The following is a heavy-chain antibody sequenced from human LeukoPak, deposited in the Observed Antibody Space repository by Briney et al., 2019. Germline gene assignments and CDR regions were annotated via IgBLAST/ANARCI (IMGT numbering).Heavy chain of an antibody. Sequence: ASVNVSCQPSGYTFTDFYLNWVRQAPGQGLEGMGWINPYSGATISAERFQGRMTMTWDASIGTAYMQLTGLRSDDTAVYYCATASITHTRDPWGQGTLVTVSS. CDR3: ATASITHTRDP. CDR2: INPYSGAT. CDR1: GYTFTDFY. V-gene: IGHV1-2*02. D-gene: IGHD6-6*01. J-gene: IGHJ5*02.